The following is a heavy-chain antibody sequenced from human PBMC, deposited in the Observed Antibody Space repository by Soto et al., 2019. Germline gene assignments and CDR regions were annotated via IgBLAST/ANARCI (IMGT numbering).Heavy chain of an antibody. J-gene: IGHJ4*02. CDR2: VYYTGTT. CDR3: ARDLAAVPRAFDY. Sequence: SETLSLTCTVSGGSISSYFYIWVRQPPGKGLEWIGSVYYTGTTDYNPSLKSRVTISVDTSETQFSLNLRSVTAADTAVYYCARDLAAVPRAFDYWGRGTLVTVSS. CDR1: GGSISSYF. D-gene: IGHD6-13*01. V-gene: IGHV4-59*01.